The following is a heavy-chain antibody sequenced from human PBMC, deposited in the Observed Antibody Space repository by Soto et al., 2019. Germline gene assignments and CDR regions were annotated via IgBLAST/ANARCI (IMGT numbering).Heavy chain of an antibody. Sequence: GGSLRLSCAASGFTFSNYGMHWVRQAPGKGLEWVAVISYDGRNKYCGDSVKGRFTISRDNSKNTLLLQMSSLRAEDTAVYYCGKDPGYCVSGSCYGNIWGQGTPVTVSS. V-gene: IGHV3-30*18. D-gene: IGHD2-15*01. J-gene: IGHJ4*02. CDR2: ISYDGRNK. CDR3: GKDPGYCVSGSCYGNI. CDR1: GFTFSNYG.